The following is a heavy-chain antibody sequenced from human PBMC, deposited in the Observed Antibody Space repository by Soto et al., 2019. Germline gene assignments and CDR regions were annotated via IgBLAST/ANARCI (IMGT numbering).Heavy chain of an antibody. J-gene: IGHJ4*02. V-gene: IGHV3-21*01. CDR2: ITSTSTYI. CDR1: GFTFSSYT. D-gene: IGHD2-21*02. CDR3: ARDGARDRGDKGFDY. Sequence: EVQLVESGGGLVRPGGSLRLSCAASGFTFSSYTMHWVRQAPGKGLEWVSSITSTSTYIYYTDSLKGRFTISRDNANNSLFLQMNSLGPGDMAVYYCARDGARDRGDKGFDYWGQGTVVTVSS.